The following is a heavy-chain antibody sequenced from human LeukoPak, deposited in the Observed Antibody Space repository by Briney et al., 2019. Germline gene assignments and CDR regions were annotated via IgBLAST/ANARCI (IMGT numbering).Heavy chain of an antibody. D-gene: IGHD6-13*01. Sequence: PSGTLSLTCAVSGGSISSSNWWSWVRQPPGKGLEWIGEIYHSGSTNYNPSLKSRVTISVDKSKNQFSLKLSSVTAADTAVYYCARGSAARTPSWFDYWGQGTLVTVSS. CDR2: IYHSGST. V-gene: IGHV4-4*02. CDR3: ARGSAARTPSWFDY. CDR1: GGSISSSNW. J-gene: IGHJ4*02.